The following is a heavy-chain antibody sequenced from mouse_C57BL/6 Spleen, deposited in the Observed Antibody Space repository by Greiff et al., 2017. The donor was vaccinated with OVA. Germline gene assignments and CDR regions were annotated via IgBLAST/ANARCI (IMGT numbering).Heavy chain of an antibody. J-gene: IGHJ3*01. CDR3: TRKNDYDGRLFAD. V-gene: IGHV1-15*01. D-gene: IGHD2-4*01. CDR1: GYTFTDYE. CDR2: IDPETGGT. Sequence: VQLQQSGAELVRPGASVTLSCKASGYTFTDYEMHWVKQTPVHGLEWIGAIDPETGGTSYNQKFKGKAILTADKSSSTASLELRSLTSEDSAVYYCTRKNDYDGRLFADWGQGTLVTVSA.